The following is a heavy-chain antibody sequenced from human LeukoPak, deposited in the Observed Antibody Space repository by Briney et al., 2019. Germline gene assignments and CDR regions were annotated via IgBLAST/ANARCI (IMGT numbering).Heavy chain of an antibody. Sequence: SETLTLTCAVYGGSFSGYYWSWIRQPPGKGLEWIGEINHSGSTNYNPSLKSRVTISVDTSKNQFSLKLSSVTAADTAVYYCARSFLYYYYYMDVWGKGTTVTVSS. J-gene: IGHJ6*03. D-gene: IGHD2/OR15-2a*01. CDR3: ARSFLYYYYYMDV. CDR2: INHSGST. CDR1: GGSFSGYY. V-gene: IGHV4-34*01.